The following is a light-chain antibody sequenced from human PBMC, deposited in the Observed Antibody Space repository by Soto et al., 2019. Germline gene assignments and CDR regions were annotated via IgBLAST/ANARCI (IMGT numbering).Light chain of an antibody. CDR1: QSFSSW. CDR2: KAS. V-gene: IGKV1-5*03. J-gene: IGKJ1*01. CDR3: QQYNSFPWT. Sequence: DIQVTQSPSTLSASVGDTVTISCRASQSFSSWLAWYQQKPGKAPKLLIYKASSLQSGVPSRSSGSGSGTEFTLTISSLQPDDFATYYCQQYNSFPWTFGQGTKVDIK.